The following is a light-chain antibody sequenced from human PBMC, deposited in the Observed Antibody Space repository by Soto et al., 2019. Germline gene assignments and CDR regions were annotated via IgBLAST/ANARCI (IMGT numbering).Light chain of an antibody. J-gene: IGKJ2*01. Sequence: DIQMTQSPSSLSASVGDRVTITCRASQSISSYLNWYQQKPGKAPKLLIYAASSLQSGVPSRFSGSGSGTDFTLTISSLQPEEFATYYCQQSYSTRYTFGQGTKLEIK. V-gene: IGKV1-39*01. CDR1: QSISSY. CDR3: QQSYSTRYT. CDR2: AAS.